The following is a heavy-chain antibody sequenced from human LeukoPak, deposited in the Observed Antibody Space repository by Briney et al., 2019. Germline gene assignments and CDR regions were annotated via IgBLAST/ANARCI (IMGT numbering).Heavy chain of an antibody. Sequence: SQTLSLTCTVSGGSISSGGYYWSWIRQHPGKGLEWIGYIYYSGSTYYNPSLKSRVTISADTSKNQFSLKLSSVTAADTAVYYCARGTCSSTSCYYYYGMDAWGQGTLVTVSS. CDR3: ARGTCSSTSCYYYYGMDA. D-gene: IGHD2-2*01. J-gene: IGHJ6*02. CDR2: IYYSGST. V-gene: IGHV4-31*03. CDR1: GGSISSGGYY.